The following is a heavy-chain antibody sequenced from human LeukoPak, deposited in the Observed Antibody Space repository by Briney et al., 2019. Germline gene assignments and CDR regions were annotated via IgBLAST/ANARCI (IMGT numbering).Heavy chain of an antibody. CDR1: GDSVSSGFYY. V-gene: IGHV4-61*01. J-gene: IGHJ4*02. CDR2: IYYSGST. D-gene: IGHD5-18*01. CDR3: ASYHVDTAMVFDY. Sequence: SETLSLTCVVSGDSVSSGFYYWSWIRQPPGKTLEWIGYIYYSGSTNYNPSLKSRVTISVDTSKNQFSLKLSSVTAADTAVYYCASYHVDTAMVFDYWGQGTLVTVSS.